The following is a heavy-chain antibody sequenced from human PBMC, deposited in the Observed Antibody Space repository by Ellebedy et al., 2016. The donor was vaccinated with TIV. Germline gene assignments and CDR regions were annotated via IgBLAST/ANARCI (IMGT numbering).Heavy chain of an antibody. CDR3: AKGYMSPFDY. D-gene: IGHD2-2*02. V-gene: IGHV3-23*01. J-gene: IGHJ4*02. Sequence: GESLKISCAASGFPFSSYAMGWVRQAPGKGLEWVSSISTTGDDTYSADSVKGRFTISRDNSKNTLYLHMNSLRAEDTAVYYCAKGYMSPFDYWGQGTLVTVSS. CDR1: GFPFSSYA. CDR2: ISTTGDDT.